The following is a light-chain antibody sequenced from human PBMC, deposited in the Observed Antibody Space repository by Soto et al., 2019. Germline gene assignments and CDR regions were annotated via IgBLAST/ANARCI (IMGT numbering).Light chain of an antibody. J-gene: IGKJ1*01. Sequence: DIQMTQSPSSLSASVGDRVTITCRASQSIGSYLNWYRQKPGKAPKLLLYAASSLQSGVPSRFSGSGSGTDFTLTISSLQPEDFATYYCQQSYSTPPWTFGQGTKMEIK. CDR1: QSIGSY. V-gene: IGKV1-39*01. CDR2: AAS. CDR3: QQSYSTPPWT.